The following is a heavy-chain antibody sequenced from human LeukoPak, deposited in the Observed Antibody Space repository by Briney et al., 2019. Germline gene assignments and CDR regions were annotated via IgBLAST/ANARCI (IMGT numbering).Heavy chain of an antibody. CDR1: GGSISSYY. J-gene: IGHJ4*02. CDR3: ARVARYYDFWSGYQNPFDY. CDR2: IYYSGST. D-gene: IGHD3-3*01. V-gene: IGHV4-59*01. Sequence: PSETLSLTCTVSGGSISSYYWSWIRQPPGKGLEWIGYIYYSGSTNYNPSLKSRVTISVDTSKNQFTLKLSSVTAADTAVYYCARVARYYDFWSGYQNPFDYWGQGTLVTVSS.